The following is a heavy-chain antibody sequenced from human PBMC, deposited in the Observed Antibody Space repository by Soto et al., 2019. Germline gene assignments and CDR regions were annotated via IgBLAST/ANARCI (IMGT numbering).Heavy chain of an antibody. CDR1: GFTFNNAW. J-gene: IGHJ4*02. CDR3: TYQLLFGAR. V-gene: IGHV3-15*01. D-gene: IGHD3-10*02. CDR2: IKSKTDGGTT. Sequence: EVQLVESGGGLVKPGGSLRLSCAASGFTFNNAWMNWVRQAPGKGLEWVGRIKSKTDGGTTDYVAPVKGRFTISRDDSKNTLYLQMNSLKTADTGFYYCTYQLLFGARWGQGTLVTVSS.